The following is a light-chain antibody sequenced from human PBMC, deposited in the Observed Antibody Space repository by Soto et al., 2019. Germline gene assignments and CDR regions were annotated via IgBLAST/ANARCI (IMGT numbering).Light chain of an antibody. J-gene: IGKJ2*01. CDR2: GAS. V-gene: IGKV3-20*01. CDR1: QSVHSSD. Sequence: EIVLTQSPGTLSLSPGERATLSCRASQSVHSSDLAWYQQKPGQAPRLLMYGASSRATGVPDRFSGSGSGTDFTLTISRLEPEDFAVYYCQQYGSSPPYTFGQGTKLDLK. CDR3: QQYGSSPPYT.